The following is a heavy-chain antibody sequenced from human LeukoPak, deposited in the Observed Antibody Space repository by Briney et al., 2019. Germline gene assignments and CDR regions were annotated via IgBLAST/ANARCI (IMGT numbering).Heavy chain of an antibody. CDR2: IKQDGSEK. V-gene: IGHV3-7*03. Sequence: GGSLRLSCAASEFTISSYWMSWVRQAPGKGLEWVATIKQDGSEKYYVDSVKGRFTISRDNAKNSLNLQMNSLRAEDTAVYYCARARGIAAAGTERFGDYFDYWGQGPLVTVSS. J-gene: IGHJ4*02. CDR1: EFTISSYW. CDR3: ARARGIAAAGTERFGDYFDY. D-gene: IGHD6-13*01.